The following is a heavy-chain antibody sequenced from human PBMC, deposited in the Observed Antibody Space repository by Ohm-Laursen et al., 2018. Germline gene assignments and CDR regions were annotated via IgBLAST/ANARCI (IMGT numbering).Heavy chain of an antibody. CDR3: AKRLWDVRSESFDY. D-gene: IGHD1-26*01. J-gene: IGHJ4*02. CDR2: IKSDGSNT. Sequence: GSLRLSCAASGFTFSSYWMYWVRQAPGKGLVWVSRIKSDGSNTNYADSVKGRFTISRDNAKNTLYLQMNSLRVEDTALYYRAKRLWDVRSESFDYWGQGTRVTVSS. V-gene: IGHV3-74*01. CDR1: GFTFSSYW.